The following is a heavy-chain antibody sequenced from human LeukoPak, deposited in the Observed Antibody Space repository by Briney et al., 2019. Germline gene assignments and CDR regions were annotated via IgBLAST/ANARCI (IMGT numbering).Heavy chain of an antibody. CDR1: GYSFTSYW. CDR3: ARQTAMGRSGDY. J-gene: IGHJ4*02. CDR2: IDPRDSEA. D-gene: IGHD5-18*01. Sequence: GESLKISCKASGYSFTSYWIGWVRQMPGKGLEWMGIIDPRDSEARYTPSFQGQVIISVDKSLTIAYLQWNSLKASDTAMYYCARQTAMGRSGDYWGQGTLVTVSS. V-gene: IGHV5-51*01.